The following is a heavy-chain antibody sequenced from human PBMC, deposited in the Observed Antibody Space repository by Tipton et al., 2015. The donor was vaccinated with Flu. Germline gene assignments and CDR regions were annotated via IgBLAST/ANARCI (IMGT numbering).Heavy chain of an antibody. CDR2: ISGGGAIT. V-gene: IGHV3-23*01. J-gene: IGHJ4*02. D-gene: IGHD6-19*01. CDR1: GFTFSRYA. CDR3: AKVIPELVAGLDY. Sequence: GSLRLSCEASGFTFSRYAMSWVRQAPGKGLEWVSAISGGGAITYFADSVKGRFTISRDNSKNTPVLQMNSLRAEDTAVYYCAKVIPELVAGLDYWGQGTLVTVSS.